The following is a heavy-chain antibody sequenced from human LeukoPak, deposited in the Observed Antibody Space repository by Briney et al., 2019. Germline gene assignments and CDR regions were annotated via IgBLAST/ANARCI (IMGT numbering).Heavy chain of an antibody. Sequence: GGSLRLSCTASGFTFSSYNMNWVRQAPGKGLEWVSSISSSSYIYYADSVKGRFTISRDNAKNSLYLQINSLRAEDTAVYYCARGGGQRIAVAGHIDYWGQGTLVTVSS. CDR3: ARGGGQRIAVAGHIDY. CDR1: GFTFSSYN. V-gene: IGHV3-21*01. D-gene: IGHD6-19*01. J-gene: IGHJ4*02. CDR2: ISSSSYI.